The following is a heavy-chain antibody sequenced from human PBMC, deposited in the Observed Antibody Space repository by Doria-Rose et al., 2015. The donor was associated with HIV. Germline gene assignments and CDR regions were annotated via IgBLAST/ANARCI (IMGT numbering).Heavy chain of an antibody. Sequence: QVQLVQSGPVLVKPAETLTLTCTVSGVSLSSPGMGVSWIRQPPGKALEWLANMFSDDERSYNTSLKSRLTISMGTSKSQVVLTMTDMDPVDTATYYCARIKSSRWYHKYYFDFWGQGTQVIVSA. CDR2: MFSDDER. V-gene: IGHV2-26*01. CDR3: ARIKSSRWYHKYYFDF. D-gene: IGHD6-13*01. J-gene: IGHJ4*02. CDR1: GVSLSSPGMG.